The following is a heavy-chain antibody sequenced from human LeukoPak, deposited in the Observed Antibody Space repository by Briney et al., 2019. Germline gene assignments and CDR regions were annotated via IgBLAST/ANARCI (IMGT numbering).Heavy chain of an antibody. V-gene: IGHV1-69*13. CDR1: GYTFTSYG. CDR2: IIPIFGTA. J-gene: IGHJ6*03. Sequence: SVKVSCKASGYTFTSYGISWVRQAPGQGLEWMGGIIPIFGTANYAQKFQGRVTITADESTSTAYMELSSLRSEDTAVYYCARAYYMDVWGKGTTVTVSS. CDR3: ARAYYMDV.